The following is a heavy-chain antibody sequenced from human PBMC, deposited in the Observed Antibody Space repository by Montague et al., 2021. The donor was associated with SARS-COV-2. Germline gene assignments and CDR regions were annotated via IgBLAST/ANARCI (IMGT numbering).Heavy chain of an antibody. V-gene: IGHV4-39*01. J-gene: IGHJ4*02. Sequence: SETLSLTCTVSGDSVSNDRYYWGWIRQSPGKGLEWIGTIYFLGNTYYSPSLKSRVTMSVDTSKNQLSLRLTSVTAADTAVYYCARGSTVTHYWGQGTLVTVSS. CDR1: GDSVSNDRYY. CDR2: IYFLGNT. CDR3: ARGSTVTHY. D-gene: IGHD4-17*01.